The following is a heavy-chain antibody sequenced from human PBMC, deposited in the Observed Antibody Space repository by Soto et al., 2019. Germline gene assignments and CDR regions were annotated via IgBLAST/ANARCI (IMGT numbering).Heavy chain of an antibody. Sequence: SVKVSCKASGCTFSSYAISWVRQAPGQGREWMGGIIPIFGTANYEQKFQGRVTITADKSTSTAYMELSSLRSEDTAVYYCARARYYGSGVEYWGHATLVIVS. CDR1: GCTFSSYA. CDR2: IIPIFGTA. D-gene: IGHD3-10*01. CDR3: ARARYYGSGVEY. J-gene: IGHJ4*01. V-gene: IGHV1-69*06.